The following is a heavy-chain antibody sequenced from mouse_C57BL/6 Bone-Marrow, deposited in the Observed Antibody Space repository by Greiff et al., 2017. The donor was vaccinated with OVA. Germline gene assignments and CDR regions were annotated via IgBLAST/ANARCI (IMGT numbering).Heavy chain of an antibody. CDR2: IDPSDSYT. Sequence: QVQLQQSGAELVMPGASVKLSCKASGYTFTSYWMHWVKQRPGQGLEWIGEIDPSDSYTNYNQKFKGKSTLTVDKSSSTAYMQLSSLTSEDSAVYYCARGPLMDYWGQGTSVTVSS. CDR1: GYTFTSYW. J-gene: IGHJ4*01. V-gene: IGHV1-69*01. CDR3: ARGPLMDY.